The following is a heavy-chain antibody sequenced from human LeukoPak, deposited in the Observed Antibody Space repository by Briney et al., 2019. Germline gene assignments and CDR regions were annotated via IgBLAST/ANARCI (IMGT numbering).Heavy chain of an antibody. Sequence: PGGSLRLSCAASGFTFSSYSMNWVRQAPGKGLEWVSSISSSSSYIYYADSVKGRFTISRDNSKNTLYLQMNSLRAEDTAVYYCAKDRTKTTYYDILTGYNEIDYWGQGTLVTVSS. J-gene: IGHJ4*02. D-gene: IGHD3-9*01. CDR3: AKDRTKTTYYDILTGYNEIDY. V-gene: IGHV3-21*01. CDR2: ISSSSSYI. CDR1: GFTFSSYS.